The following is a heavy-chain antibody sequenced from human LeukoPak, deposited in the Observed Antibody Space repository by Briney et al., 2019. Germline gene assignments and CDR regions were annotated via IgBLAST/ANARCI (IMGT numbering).Heavy chain of an antibody. V-gene: IGHV1-69*05. D-gene: IGHD5-18*01. Sequence: SVKVSCKAPGGTFSSYSVSWVRQAPGQGLEWMGRIIPIFGTANYAQKFQGRVTITTDESTSTAYMELSSLRSEDTAVYYCASKHLRGYSYDPAEVYFDYWGQGTLVTVSS. CDR2: IIPIFGTA. CDR1: GGTFSSYS. J-gene: IGHJ4*02. CDR3: ASKHLRGYSYDPAEVYFDY.